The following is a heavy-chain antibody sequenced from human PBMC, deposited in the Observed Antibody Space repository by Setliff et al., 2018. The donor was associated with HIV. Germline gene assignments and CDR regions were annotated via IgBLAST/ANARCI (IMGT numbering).Heavy chain of an antibody. Sequence: PSETLSLTCTVSGGSISSFYWSWIRQPAGKGLEWIGRLYTSGSANYIPSLKSRVTMSVDTPKNQLSLRLSSVTAADTAVYYCARETNYDSSFHYMDVWAKGPRSPSP. CDR1: GGSISSFY. D-gene: IGHD3-22*01. J-gene: IGHJ6*03. CDR2: LYTSGSA. CDR3: ARETNYDSSFHYMDV. V-gene: IGHV4-4*07.